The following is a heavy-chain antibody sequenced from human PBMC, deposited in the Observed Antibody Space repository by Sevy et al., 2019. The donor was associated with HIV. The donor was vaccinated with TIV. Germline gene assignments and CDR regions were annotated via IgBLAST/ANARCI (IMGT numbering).Heavy chain of an antibody. Sequence: GGSLRLSCAASGFTFSSYWMHWVRQAPGKGLVWVSRINSDGSSTSYADSVKGRFTISRDNAKNTLYLQMNSLRAEDTAVYYCARAYTYDYDSSGYYYHNGDFGYWGQGTLVTVSS. V-gene: IGHV3-74*01. CDR1: GFTFSSYW. D-gene: IGHD3-22*01. CDR2: INSDGSST. J-gene: IGHJ4*02. CDR3: ARAYTYDYDSSGYYYHNGDFGY.